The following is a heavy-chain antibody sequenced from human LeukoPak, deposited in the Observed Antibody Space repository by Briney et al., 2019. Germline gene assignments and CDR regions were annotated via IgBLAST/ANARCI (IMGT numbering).Heavy chain of an antibody. D-gene: IGHD4-23*01. CDR1: GGSISSGGYY. J-gene: IGHJ4*02. Sequence: SETLSLTCTVSGGSISSGGYYWSWIRQPPGKGLEWIGRIYTSGSTNYNPSLKSRVTISVDTSKNQFSLKLSSVTAADTAVYYCARDLGPLRGEHFDYWGQGTPVTVSS. CDR3: ARDLGPLRGEHFDY. CDR2: IYTSGST. V-gene: IGHV4-61*02.